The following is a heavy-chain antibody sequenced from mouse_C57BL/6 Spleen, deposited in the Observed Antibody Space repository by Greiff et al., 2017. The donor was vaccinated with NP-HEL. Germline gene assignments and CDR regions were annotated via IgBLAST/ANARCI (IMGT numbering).Heavy chain of an antibody. CDR2: IDPSDSYT. CDR3: ASQTGTAAY. CDR1: GYTFTSYW. D-gene: IGHD4-1*01. V-gene: IGHV1-50*01. Sequence: VKLQQPGAELVKPGASVKLSCKASGYTFTSYWMQWVKQRPGQGLEWIGEIDPSDSYTNYNQKFKGKATLTVDTSSSTAYMQLSSLTSEDSAVYYCASQTGTAAYWGQGTLVTVSA. J-gene: IGHJ3*01.